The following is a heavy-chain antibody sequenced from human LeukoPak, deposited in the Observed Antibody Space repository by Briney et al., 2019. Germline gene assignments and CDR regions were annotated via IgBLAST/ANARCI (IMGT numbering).Heavy chain of an antibody. Sequence: GGSLRLSCAASGFTFSSYAMSWVRQAPGKGLEWVSAISGSGGSTYYADSVKGRFTISRDNSKNTLYLQMNSLRAEDTAVYYCAKDFRSRYCSSTSCYPFAFDIWGQGTMVTVSS. CDR3: AKDFRSRYCSSTSCYPFAFDI. CDR2: ISGSGGST. D-gene: IGHD2-2*01. V-gene: IGHV3-23*01. J-gene: IGHJ3*02. CDR1: GFTFSSYA.